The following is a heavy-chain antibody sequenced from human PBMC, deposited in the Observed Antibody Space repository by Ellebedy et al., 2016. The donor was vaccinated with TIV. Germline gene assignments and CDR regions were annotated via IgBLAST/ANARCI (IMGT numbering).Heavy chain of an antibody. V-gene: IGHV1-69*04. CDR3: ARDLGRITMIVVPPRGAFDI. Sequence: AASVKVSCKASGGTFSSYAISWVRQAPGQGLEWMGRIIPILGIANYAQKFQGRVTITADKSTSTAYMKLSSLRSEDTAVYYCARDLGRITMIVVPPRGAFDIWGQGTMVTVSS. CDR1: GGTFSSYA. CDR2: IIPILGIA. D-gene: IGHD3-22*01. J-gene: IGHJ3*02.